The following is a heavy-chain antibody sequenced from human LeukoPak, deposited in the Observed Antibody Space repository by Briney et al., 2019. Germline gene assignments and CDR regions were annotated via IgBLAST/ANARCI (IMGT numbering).Heavy chain of an antibody. CDR3: ARDRQTDYYDDSGYSDY. Sequence: GGSLRLSCAASGFSFSSYSMNWVGQAPGKGLEWISFISSNGYTIYYSDSVKGPFTIHRDNANNSLYLQMNSLRVEDTAVYSCARDRQTDYYDDSGYSDYWGQGTRVTVSS. J-gene: IGHJ4*02. V-gene: IGHV3-48*04. CDR1: GFSFSSYS. D-gene: IGHD3-22*01. CDR2: ISSNGYTI.